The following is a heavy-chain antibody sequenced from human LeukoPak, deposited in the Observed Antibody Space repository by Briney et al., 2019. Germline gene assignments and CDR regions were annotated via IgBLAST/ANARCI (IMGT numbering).Heavy chain of an antibody. J-gene: IGHJ6*02. D-gene: IGHD1-1*01. CDR1: GFTFSDYY. CDR3: ATQGTTLYGMDV. Sequence: GGSLRLSCAASGFTFSDYYMSWIRPAPGKGLEGVSYISSSGSTIYYADSVKGRFTISRDNAKNSLYLQMNSLRAEDTAVYYCATQGTTLYGMDVWGQGTTVTVSS. V-gene: IGHV3-11*01. CDR2: ISSSGSTI.